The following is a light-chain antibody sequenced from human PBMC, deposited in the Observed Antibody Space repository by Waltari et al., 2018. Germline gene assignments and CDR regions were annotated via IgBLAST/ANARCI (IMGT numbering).Light chain of an antibody. Sequence: QSVLTQPPSVSAAPGQTVTISCSADSSKIGTNYVSWYQHFPGTAPNLLIYENNSRPSGIPDRFAGSKSGTAATLGITGLQTGDEADYYCGTWDASLGGIFGTGTKVTVL. V-gene: IGLV1-51*02. CDR3: GTWDASLGGI. CDR2: ENN. J-gene: IGLJ1*01. CDR1: SSKIGTNY.